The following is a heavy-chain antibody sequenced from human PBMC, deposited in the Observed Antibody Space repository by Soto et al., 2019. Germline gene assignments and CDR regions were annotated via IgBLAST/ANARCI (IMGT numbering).Heavy chain of an antibody. CDR3: AKFILDYGSGTRFDY. V-gene: IGHV3-23*01. CDR2: ISGSGGST. CDR1: GFTFSSYA. J-gene: IGHJ4*02. D-gene: IGHD3-10*01. Sequence: EVQLLESGGGLVQPGGSLRLSCAASGFTFSSYAMSWVRQAPGKGLEWVSAISGSGGSTYYADSVKGRFTISRDNSKNTLYLRIKCQRAEDTAVYYCAKFILDYGSGTRFDYWGQGTLVTVSS.